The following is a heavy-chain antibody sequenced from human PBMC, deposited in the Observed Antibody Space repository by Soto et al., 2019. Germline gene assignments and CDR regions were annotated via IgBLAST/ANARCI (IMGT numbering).Heavy chain of an antibody. CDR3: ARDGGASRWFGEENAFDI. CDR2: MNPNSGNT. Sequence: VASVKVSCKASGYTFTSYDINWVRQATGQGLEWMGWMNPNSGNTGYAQKFQGRVTMTRNTSISTAYMELSSLRSEDTAVYYCARDGGASRWFGEENAFDIWGQGTMVTVSS. D-gene: IGHD3-10*01. CDR1: GYTFTSYD. V-gene: IGHV1-8*01. J-gene: IGHJ3*02.